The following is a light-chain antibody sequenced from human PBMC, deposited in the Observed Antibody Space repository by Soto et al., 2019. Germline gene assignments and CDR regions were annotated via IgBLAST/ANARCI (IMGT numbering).Light chain of an antibody. CDR3: QQYNNWGT. V-gene: IGKV3-15*01. CDR1: QSVSSN. J-gene: IGKJ1*01. Sequence: EIVMTQSPATLSVSPGERATLSCRASQSVSSNLAWYQQKPGQAPRLLIYGASTRATDIPARFSGSGSGTEFTPTISSLQSEYFAVYYCQQYNNWGTFGQGTKVEIK. CDR2: GAS.